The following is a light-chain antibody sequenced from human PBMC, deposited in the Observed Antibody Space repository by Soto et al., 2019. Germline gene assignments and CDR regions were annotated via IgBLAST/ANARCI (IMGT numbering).Light chain of an antibody. CDR1: QSASLY. J-gene: IGKJ4*01. CDR2: AAS. V-gene: IGKV1-39*01. CDR3: QQSYSTPFT. Sequence: DIQMTQSPSSLSASVGDRVTITCRASQSASLYLNWYQQKPGKAPKLLIYAASSLQSGVPSRFSGSGSGTDFTLTFSSLQPEDFATYFCQQSYSTPFTFGGGTKVEIK.